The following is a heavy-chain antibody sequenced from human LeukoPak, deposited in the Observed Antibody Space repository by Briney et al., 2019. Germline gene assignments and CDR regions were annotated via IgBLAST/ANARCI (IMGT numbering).Heavy chain of an antibody. CDR1: GGSISSGDYY. D-gene: IGHD3-22*01. Sequence: SDTLSLTCTVSGGSISSGDYYWSWIRQPPGKGLKWIRYIYYSGSTYYNPSLKSRVTISVDTFKNQLSLKLSSMTVADTAVYCGTRVGTVYYYDSSGYQVDDWGQGTLVNVSS. V-gene: IGHV4-30-4*02. CDR2: IYYSGST. CDR3: TRVGTVYYYDSSGYQVDD. J-gene: IGHJ4*02.